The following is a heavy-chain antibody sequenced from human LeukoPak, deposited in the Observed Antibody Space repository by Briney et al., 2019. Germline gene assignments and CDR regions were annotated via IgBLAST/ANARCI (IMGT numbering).Heavy chain of an antibody. J-gene: IGHJ6*02. Sequence: GGSLRLSCAASGFTFSSYDMHWVRQATRKGLEWVSAIGTAGDTYYPGSVKGRFTISRENAKNSLYLQMNSLRAGDTAVYYCARLATCGRSPIGCGGYYYGMDVWGQGTTVTVSS. D-gene: IGHD3-3*02. V-gene: IGHV3-13*01. CDR2: IGTAGDT. CDR1: GFTFSSYD. CDR3: ARLATCGRSPIGCGGYYYGMDV.